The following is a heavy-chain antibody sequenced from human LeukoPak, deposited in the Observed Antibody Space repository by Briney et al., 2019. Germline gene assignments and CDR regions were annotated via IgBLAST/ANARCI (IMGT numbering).Heavy chain of an antibody. J-gene: IGHJ4*02. CDR3: TTQNLERLSSPFDS. CDR2: IKSTIDGGTT. D-gene: IGHD3-3*01. V-gene: IGHV3-15*01. CDR1: GFPLSNAW. Sequence: SGGSLRLSCEVSGFPLSNAWMSWVRQAPGKGPEWVGRIKSTIDGGTTDYVAHVKGRFTISRDDSKNTLHLQMNSLRTEDTAVYYCTTQNLERLSSPFDSWGQGALVTVSS.